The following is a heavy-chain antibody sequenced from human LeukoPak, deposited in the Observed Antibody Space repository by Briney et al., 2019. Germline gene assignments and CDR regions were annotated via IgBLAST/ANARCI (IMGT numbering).Heavy chain of an antibody. CDR3: ARDHFDY. J-gene: IGHJ4*02. CDR1: GFTFCSYA. Sequence: GGSLRLSCAASGFTFCSYAMHWVRQAPGKGLEYVSAISSNGGSTYYANSVRGRFTISRDNSKNTLYLQMGSLRAEDMAVYYCARDHFDYWGQGTLVTVSS. CDR2: ISSNGGST. V-gene: IGHV3-64*01.